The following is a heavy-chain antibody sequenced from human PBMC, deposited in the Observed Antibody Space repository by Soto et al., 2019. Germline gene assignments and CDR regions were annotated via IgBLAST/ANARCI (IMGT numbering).Heavy chain of an antibody. J-gene: IGHJ4*02. D-gene: IGHD6-13*01. CDR3: ARDGEGKAAAGMVY. CDR1: GYTITCCA. V-gene: IGHV1-3*01. Sequence: QVQLVQSGAEVKKPGASVRVSCKASGYTITCCAMHWVRQAPGQRPEWMGWINAGDGDTKYSQNFQGRLTIIRDTSASTACMELSRMRSEDTAVYYCARDGEGKAAAGMVYWGQGTLVTVSS. CDR2: INAGDGDT.